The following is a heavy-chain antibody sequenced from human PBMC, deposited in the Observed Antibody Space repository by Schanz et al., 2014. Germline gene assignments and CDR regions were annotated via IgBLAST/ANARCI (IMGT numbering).Heavy chain of an antibody. CDR1: GYTFNNYTYV. CDR3: TRGGYSYALSAFDI. D-gene: IGHD5-18*01. J-gene: IGHJ3*02. V-gene: IGHV1-18*01. Sequence: QVQLVQSWAEVKGPGASVKVSCKASGYTFNNYTYVMIWVRQAPGQGLEWMGWITAYNGDTNYALKLQGRVTMTTDTSTGTAYMELRSLRSDDTALYYCTRGGYSYALSAFDIWGQGTMVTVSS. CDR2: ITAYNGDT.